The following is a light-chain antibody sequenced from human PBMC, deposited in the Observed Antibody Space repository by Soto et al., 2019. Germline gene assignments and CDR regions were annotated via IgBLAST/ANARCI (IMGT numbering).Light chain of an antibody. V-gene: IGKV1-39*01. CDR2: AAS. CDR1: QSISRH. CDR3: QQSYSTPAWT. Sequence: DIQMTQSPSSLSASVGDRVTITCRASQSISRHLNWYQQKPGKAPKLLIYAASSLQSGVASRFSGSGSGTDFTLTISSLQPEDFATYYCQQSYSTPAWTFGQGTKVEIK. J-gene: IGKJ1*01.